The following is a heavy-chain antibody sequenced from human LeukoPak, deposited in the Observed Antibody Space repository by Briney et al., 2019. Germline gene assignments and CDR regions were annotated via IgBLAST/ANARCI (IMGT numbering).Heavy chain of an antibody. CDR1: GFTFSRNT. V-gene: IGHV3-64D*06. CDR3: VKDLSGTYSFDY. D-gene: IGHD3-10*01. Sequence: GGSLRLSCSASGFTFSRNTMHWVRQAPGKGLEYVSGTTDTGGSTYYAYSVKGRFTISRDNSKKTLYLQVNSLRVEDTAVCYCVKDLSGTYSFDYWGQGTLVTVSS. J-gene: IGHJ4*02. CDR2: TTDTGGST.